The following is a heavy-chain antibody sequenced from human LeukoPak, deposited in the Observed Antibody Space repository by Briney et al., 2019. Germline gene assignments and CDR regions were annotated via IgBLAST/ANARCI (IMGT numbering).Heavy chain of an antibody. CDR3: ASQQWTTGLGWYFDL. D-gene: IGHD6-19*01. CDR1: GGSISSSNW. CDR2: IYHSGST. J-gene: IGHJ2*01. Sequence: PSENLSLTCAVSGGSISSSNWCSWVRQPPGKGLEWIGEIYHSGSTNYNPSLKSRVTISVDTSKNQFSLKLSSVTAADTAVYYCASQQWTTGLGWYFDLWGRGTLVTVSS. V-gene: IGHV4-4*02.